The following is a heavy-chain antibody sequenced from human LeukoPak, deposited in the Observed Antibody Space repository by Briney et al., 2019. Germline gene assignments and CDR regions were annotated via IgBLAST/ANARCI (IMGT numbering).Heavy chain of an antibody. CDR2: ISSGRTI. J-gene: IGHJ3*02. CDR1: GFTFSDYY. D-gene: IGHD6-6*01. Sequence: GGSLRLSCAASGFTFSDYYMSWIRQAPGKGLEWVSYISSGRTIYYADSVKGRFTISRDNAKNSLYLQMNSLRAEDTAVYYCARLYSSSSGKAFDIWGQGTMVTVSS. V-gene: IGHV3-69-1*02. CDR3: ARLYSSSSGKAFDI.